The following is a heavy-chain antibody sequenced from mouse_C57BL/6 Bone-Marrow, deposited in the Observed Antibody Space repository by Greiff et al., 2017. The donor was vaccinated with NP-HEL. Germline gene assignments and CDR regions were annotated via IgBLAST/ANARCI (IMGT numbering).Heavy chain of an antibody. CDR3: TRGGYYGSSRVDY. Sequence: QVQLQQSGAELVRPGASVTLSCKASGYTFTDYEMHWVKQTPVHGLEWIGAIDPETGGTAYNQKFKGKAILTADKSSSTAYMELRSLTSEDSAVYYCTRGGYYGSSRVDYWGQGTSVTVSS. CDR1: GYTFTDYE. CDR2: IDPETGGT. V-gene: IGHV1-15*01. D-gene: IGHD1-1*01. J-gene: IGHJ4*01.